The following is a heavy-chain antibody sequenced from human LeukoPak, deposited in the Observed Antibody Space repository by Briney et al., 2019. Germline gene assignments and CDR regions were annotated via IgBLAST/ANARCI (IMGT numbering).Heavy chain of an antibody. CDR2: INPSGGST. V-gene: IGHV1-46*01. Sequence: ASVKVSCKASGYTFTSYYMHWVRQAPGQGLEWMGIINPSGGSTSYAQKFQGRVTMTRDMSTSTVYMELSSLRSEDTAVYYCARGLHSSGWYGGWFDPWGQGTLVTVSS. CDR1: GYTFTSYY. CDR3: ARGLHSSGWYGGWFDP. J-gene: IGHJ5*02. D-gene: IGHD6-19*01.